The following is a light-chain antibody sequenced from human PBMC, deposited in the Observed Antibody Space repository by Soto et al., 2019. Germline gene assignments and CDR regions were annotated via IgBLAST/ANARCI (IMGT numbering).Light chain of an antibody. Sequence: DIQMTPSPPSLSASVGDRVTISCRASQGIGTYLAWYQQKPGKAPKLLIYDASNLETGVPSRFSGSGSGTHFTFTISSLQPEDVATYSCQQYDNLPLTFGGGTKVDIK. J-gene: IGKJ4*01. CDR2: DAS. CDR1: QGIGTY. CDR3: QQYDNLPLT. V-gene: IGKV1-33*01.